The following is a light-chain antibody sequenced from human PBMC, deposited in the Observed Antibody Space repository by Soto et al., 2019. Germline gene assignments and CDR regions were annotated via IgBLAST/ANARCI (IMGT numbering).Light chain of an antibody. V-gene: IGKV3-11*01. CDR3: QQRSNWPPRIT. CDR2: GAS. J-gene: IGKJ5*01. Sequence: IVLTQSPATLSVSPGERATLSCRASQSGSSNLAWHQQRPGQAPRLLIYGASTRATGVPARFSGSGSGTDFTLTISSLEPEDFAVYYCQQRSNWPPRITFGQGTRLEIK. CDR1: QSGSSN.